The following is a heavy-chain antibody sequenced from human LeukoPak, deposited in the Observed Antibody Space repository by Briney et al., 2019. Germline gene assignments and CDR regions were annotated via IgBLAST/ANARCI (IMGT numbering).Heavy chain of an antibody. CDR2: INPNSGDT. Sequence: ASVKVSCKASGGTFSSYAISWVRQAPGQGLEWMGWINPNSGDTNYAQKLQGRVTMTTDTSTSTAYMELRSLRSDDTAVYYCARHSSDWEFDYWGQGTLVTVSS. CDR3: ARHSSDWEFDY. D-gene: IGHD6-19*01. V-gene: IGHV1-18*01. J-gene: IGHJ4*02. CDR1: GGTFSSYA.